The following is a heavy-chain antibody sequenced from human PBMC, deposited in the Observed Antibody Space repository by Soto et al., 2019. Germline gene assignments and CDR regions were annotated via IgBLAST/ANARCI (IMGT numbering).Heavy chain of an antibody. CDR1: GGSISSYY. CDR2: IYYSGST. V-gene: IGHV4-59*01. J-gene: IGHJ3*02. D-gene: IGHD4-17*01. Sequence: SETLSLTCTVSGGSISSYYWNWIRQPPGKGLEWIGYIYYSGSTNYNPSLKSRVTISVGKSKNQFSLKLSSLTAADTAVYYCARDLWGLTTGPFAFNIWCQETMVTVSS. CDR3: ARDLWGLTTGPFAFNI.